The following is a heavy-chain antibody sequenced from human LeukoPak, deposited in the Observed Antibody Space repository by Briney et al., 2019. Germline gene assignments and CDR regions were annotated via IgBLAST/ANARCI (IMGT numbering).Heavy chain of an antibody. V-gene: IGHV4-59*01. CDR3: ARDSTVAAAGPGRYYYYYYMDV. D-gene: IGHD6-13*01. J-gene: IGHJ6*03. CDR1: GGSISSYY. CDR2: IYYSGST. Sequence: SETLSLTCTVSGGSISSYYWSWIRQPPGKGLEWIGYIYYSGSTNYNPSLKSRVTISVDTSKNQFSLKLSSVTAADTAVYYCARDSTVAAAGPGRYYYYYYMDVWGKGTTVTVSS.